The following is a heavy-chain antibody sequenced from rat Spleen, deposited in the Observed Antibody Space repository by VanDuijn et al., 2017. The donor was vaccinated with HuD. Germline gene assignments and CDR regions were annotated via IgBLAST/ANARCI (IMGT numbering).Heavy chain of an antibody. CDR2: ISYDSSDT. CDR3: MKGPHITTVPPFNY. CDR1: GFIFSNYD. Sequence: EVQLVESGGGLVQPGRSMKLSCAASGFIFSNYDMAWVRQAPTKGLDWVASISYDSSDTYYRDPVKGRITIPRDNTKSTLYLQMDSLRSEDTATYYCMKGPHITTVPPFNYWGQGVMVTVSS. D-gene: IGHD1-1*01. V-gene: IGHV5-25*01. J-gene: IGHJ2*01.